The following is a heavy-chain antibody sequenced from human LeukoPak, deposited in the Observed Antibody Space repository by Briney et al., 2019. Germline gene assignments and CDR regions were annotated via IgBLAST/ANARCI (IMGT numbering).Heavy chain of an antibody. CDR2: INAGNGNT. CDR1: GYTFTSYA. J-gene: IGHJ3*02. Sequence: ASVKVSCKASGYTFTSYAMHWVRQAPGQRLEWMGWINAGNGNTKYSQKFQGRVTITRDTSASTAYMGLSSLRSEDTAVYYCARDRYYTNDAFDIWGQGTMVTVSS. CDR3: ARDRYYTNDAFDI. V-gene: IGHV1-3*01. D-gene: IGHD2/OR15-2a*01.